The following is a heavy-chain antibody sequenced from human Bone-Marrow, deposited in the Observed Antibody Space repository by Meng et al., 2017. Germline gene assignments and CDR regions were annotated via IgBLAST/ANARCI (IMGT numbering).Heavy chain of an antibody. CDR1: GFFVRDYW. J-gene: IGHJ4*02. CDR3: VRDFGGDRDY. CDR2: ISPDENTI. D-gene: IGHD3-10*01. V-gene: IGHV3-74*01. Sequence: EVQLVESAVGLVQPGGSLRLSCAASGFFVRDYWMHWVRQVPGKGLVGVSRISPDENTISHAGSVMGRFTISRDIAKNTLYLQMNSLRADDTALYYCVRDFGGDRDYWAQGILVTVSS.